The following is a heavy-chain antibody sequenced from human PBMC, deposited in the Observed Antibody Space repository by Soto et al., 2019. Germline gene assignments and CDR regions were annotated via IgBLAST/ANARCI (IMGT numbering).Heavy chain of an antibody. J-gene: IGHJ4*02. Sequence: QITLNESGPTLVKPTQTLTLTCTFSGFSLSTRDVGVGWIRQPPGEALEWLGVVYWDDDKTYSPSLKSRLTITKDTPNNQVVLRMTKMDPVDTATYFCAHCRGGVASFWGQGTLVTVSS. D-gene: IGHD2-2*01. V-gene: IGHV2-5*02. CDR1: GFSLSTRDVG. CDR3: AHCRGGVASF. CDR2: VYWDDDK.